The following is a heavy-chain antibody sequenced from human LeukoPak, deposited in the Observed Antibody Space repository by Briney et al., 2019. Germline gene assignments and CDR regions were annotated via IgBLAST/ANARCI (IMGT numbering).Heavy chain of an antibody. CDR2: IKDDGSQK. CDR1: GFTFSSYW. CDR3: ARRNSGTWWSFDS. V-gene: IGHV3-7*01. J-gene: IGHJ4*02. Sequence: GGSLRLSCAASGFTFSSYWMSWVRQAPGKGLEWVANIKDDGSQKNYIDSVKGRFTISRDNAKASLFLQMNSLSSEDTAVYYCARRNSGTWWSFDSWGQGTLVTVSS. D-gene: IGHD2-15*01.